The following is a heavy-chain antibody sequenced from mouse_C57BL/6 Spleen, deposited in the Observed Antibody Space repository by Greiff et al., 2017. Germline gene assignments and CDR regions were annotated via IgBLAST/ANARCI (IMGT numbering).Heavy chain of an antibody. D-gene: IGHD4-1*01. CDR1: GYTFTDYN. Sequence: EVQLVESGPELVKPGASVKMSCKASGYTFTDYNMHWVKQSHGKSLEWIGYINPNNGGTSYNQKFKGKATLTVNKSSSTAYMELRSLTSEDSAVYYCARGGWDPYFDYWGQGTTLTVSS. V-gene: IGHV1-22*01. CDR3: ARGGWDPYFDY. CDR2: INPNNGGT. J-gene: IGHJ2*01.